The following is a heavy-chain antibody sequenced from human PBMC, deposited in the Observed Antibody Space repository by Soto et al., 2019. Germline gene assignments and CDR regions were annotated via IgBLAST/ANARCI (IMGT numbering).Heavy chain of an antibody. CDR3: AKDLSGYSSGWYGEQYYFDY. CDR1: GFTFSSYA. J-gene: IGHJ4*02. D-gene: IGHD6-19*01. Sequence: EVQLLESGGGLAQPGGSLRLSCAASGFTFSSYAMSWVRQAPGKGLEWVSAISGSGGSTYYADSVKGRFTISRDNSKNTLYLQMNSLRAEDTAIYYCAKDLSGYSSGWYGEQYYFDYWGQGTLVTVSS. CDR2: ISGSGGST. V-gene: IGHV3-23*01.